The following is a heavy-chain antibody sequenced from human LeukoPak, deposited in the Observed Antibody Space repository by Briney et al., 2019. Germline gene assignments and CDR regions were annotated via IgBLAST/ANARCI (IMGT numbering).Heavy chain of an antibody. CDR2: ISYDGSNK. D-gene: IGHD2-2*01. V-gene: IGHV3-30-3*01. CDR3: ARERLGYCSSTSCYPAYYYYYYMDV. CDR1: GFTFSSYA. Sequence: PGGSLRLSCAASGFTFSSYAMHWVRQAPGKGLEWVAVISYDGSNKYYADSVKGRFTISRDNAKNSLYLQMNSLRAEDTAVYYCARERLGYCSSTSCYPAYYYYYYMDVWGKGTTVTVSS. J-gene: IGHJ6*03.